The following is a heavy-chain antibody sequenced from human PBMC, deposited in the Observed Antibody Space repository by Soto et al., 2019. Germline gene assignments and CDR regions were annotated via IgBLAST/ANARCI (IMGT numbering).Heavy chain of an antibody. J-gene: IGHJ3*02. D-gene: IGHD1-7*01. Sequence: SETLSLTCTVSGGSISSYYWSWIRQPPGKGLEWIGYIYYSGSTNYNPSLKSRVTISVDTSKNQFSLKRSSVTAADTAVYYCAGLRAITGTYAFDIWGQGTMVTVSS. V-gene: IGHV4-59*08. CDR3: AGLRAITGTYAFDI. CDR1: GGSISSYY. CDR2: IYYSGST.